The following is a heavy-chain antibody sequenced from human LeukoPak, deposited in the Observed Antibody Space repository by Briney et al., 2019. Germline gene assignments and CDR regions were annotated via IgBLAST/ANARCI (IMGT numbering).Heavy chain of an antibody. CDR1: GYTFTGYY. Sequence: ASVKVSCKTSGYTFTGYYMHWVRQAPGQGLEWMAWINPNSGGRNSAEKFQGRVTMTREKSISTAYMELSSMRSDDTAVDYCASALIAVDGTSFDSWGQGTLVTVSS. CDR2: INPNSGGR. CDR3: ASALIAVDGTSFDS. D-gene: IGHD6-19*01. J-gene: IGHJ4*02. V-gene: IGHV1-2*02.